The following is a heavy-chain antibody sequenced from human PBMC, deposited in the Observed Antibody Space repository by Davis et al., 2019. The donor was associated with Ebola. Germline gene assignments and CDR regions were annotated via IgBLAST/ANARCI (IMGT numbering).Heavy chain of an antibody. Sequence: GGSLRLSCAASGFTFNIFDMHWVRQAPGRGLEWVAFVRSHGSDDHYADSVKGRFTISRDNAKNSLYLQMNSLRDEDTAVYYCARDDTWIQLWKGLDPWGQGTLVTVSS. J-gene: IGHJ5*02. D-gene: IGHD5-18*01. CDR2: VRSHGSDD. CDR1: GFTFNIFD. V-gene: IGHV3-30*02. CDR3: ARDDTWIQLWKGLDP.